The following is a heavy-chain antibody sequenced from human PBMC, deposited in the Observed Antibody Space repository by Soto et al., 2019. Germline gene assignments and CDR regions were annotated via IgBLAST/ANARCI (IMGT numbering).Heavy chain of an antibody. Sequence: QVQLQQWGAGLMKPSETLSLTCAVYGGSFSGYYWSWIRRPPGKGLEWIGEINHSGSTNYNPSLKSRVTISVDTSKNQFSLKLSSVTAADTAVYYCARGSMAGRFDPWGQGTLVTVSS. CDR2: INHSGST. J-gene: IGHJ5*02. CDR1: GGSFSGYY. D-gene: IGHD3-10*01. CDR3: ARGSMAGRFDP. V-gene: IGHV4-34*01.